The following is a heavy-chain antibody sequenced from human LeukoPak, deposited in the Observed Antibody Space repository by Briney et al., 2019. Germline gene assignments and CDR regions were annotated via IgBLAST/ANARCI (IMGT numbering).Heavy chain of an antibody. J-gene: IGHJ4*02. Sequence: SETLSLTCTVSGGSVSSSSYYWAWIRQPPGKGLKWIGQIFYSVITYYNPSLKSRVSISVDTSNNQFSLRLSSVTATDTAVYDCAILKRKSFFDYWGQETLVTVSS. D-gene: IGHD3-16*02. V-gene: IGHV4-39*01. CDR3: AILKRKSFFDY. CDR2: IFYSVIT. CDR1: GGSVSSSSYY.